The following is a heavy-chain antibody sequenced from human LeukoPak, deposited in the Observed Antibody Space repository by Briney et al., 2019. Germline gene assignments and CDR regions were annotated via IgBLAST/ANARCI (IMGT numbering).Heavy chain of an antibody. Sequence: PGGSLRLSCAASGFTFSSYSMNWVRQAPGKGLEWVSSISSSSSYIYHADSVKGRFTISRDNAKNSLYLQMNSLRAEDTAVYYCARWGSQSTSDAFDIWGQGTMVTVSS. CDR3: ARWGSQSTSDAFDI. D-gene: IGHD3-10*01. CDR2: ISSSSSYI. V-gene: IGHV3-21*01. CDR1: GFTFSSYS. J-gene: IGHJ3*02.